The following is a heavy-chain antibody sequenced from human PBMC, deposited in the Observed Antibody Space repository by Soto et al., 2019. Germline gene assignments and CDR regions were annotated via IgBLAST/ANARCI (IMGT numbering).Heavy chain of an antibody. CDR1: GFSLSNARMG. Sequence: SGPTLVNPTETLTLTCTVSGFSLSNARMGVSWIRQPPGKALEWLAHIFSNDEKSYSTSLKSRLTISKDTSKSQVVLTMTNMDTTDTVMYYCALKTGVAADGTRCGIDDWGQGTTVTVSS. CDR3: ALKTGVAADGTRCGIDD. V-gene: IGHV2-26*01. CDR2: IFSNDEK. J-gene: IGHJ6*02. D-gene: IGHD2-8*01.